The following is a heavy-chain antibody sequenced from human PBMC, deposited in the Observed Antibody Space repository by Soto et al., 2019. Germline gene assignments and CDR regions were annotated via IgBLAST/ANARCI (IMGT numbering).Heavy chain of an antibody. J-gene: IGHJ6*02. CDR2: ISGKNGNT. Sequence: QVQLVQSGVEVKKPGESVKVSCKASGYTFISHGISWGRQAPGQGLEWIGWISGKNGNTNYAQKLQGRDTLTKGRATITADMELRSLRLDDRAVYYWARVSSYCVVVPDSGMDVWGQGTTVTVSS. V-gene: IGHV1-18*04. D-gene: IGHD2-15*01. CDR1: GYTFISHG. CDR3: ARVSSYCVVVPDSGMDV.